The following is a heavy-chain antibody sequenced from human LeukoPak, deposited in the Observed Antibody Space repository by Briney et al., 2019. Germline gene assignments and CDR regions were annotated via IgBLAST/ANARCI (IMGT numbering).Heavy chain of an antibody. Sequence: PGGSLRLSCAASGFTFDDYAMHWVRHAPGKGLEWVSGISWNSGSIGYADSVKGRFTISRDNSKNTLYLQMNSLRAEDTAVYYCAKDRGRWLQYIEYYFDYWGQGTLVTVSS. CDR2: ISWNSGSI. J-gene: IGHJ4*02. V-gene: IGHV3-9*01. D-gene: IGHD5-24*01. CDR3: AKDRGRWLQYIEYYFDY. CDR1: GFTFDDYA.